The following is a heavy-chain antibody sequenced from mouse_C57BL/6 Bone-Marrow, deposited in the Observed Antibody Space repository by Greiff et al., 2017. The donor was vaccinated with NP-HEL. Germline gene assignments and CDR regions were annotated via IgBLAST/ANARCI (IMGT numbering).Heavy chain of an antibody. Sequence: QVQLQQPGAELVMPGASVKLSCKASGYTFTSYWMHWVKQRPGQGLEWIGEIDPSDSYTNYNQKFKGKSTLTVDKSSSTAYMQLSSLTSEDSAVYYWARPGSSPSRYYFDYWGQGTTLTVSS. V-gene: IGHV1-69*01. CDR3: ARPGSSPSRYYFDY. CDR2: IDPSDSYT. CDR1: GYTFTSYW. D-gene: IGHD1-1*01. J-gene: IGHJ2*01.